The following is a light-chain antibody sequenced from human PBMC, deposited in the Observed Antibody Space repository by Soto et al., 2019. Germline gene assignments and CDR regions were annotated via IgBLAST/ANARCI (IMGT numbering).Light chain of an antibody. J-gene: IGLJ2*01. Sequence: SYELTQPPSVSVAPGKTARISCGGNDIGSKGVHWYQQKPGQVPVLVIYSDTDLPPVITERFSGSNSANLATLTISRVEAGDEADYYCQVWDSGSAHVVFGGGTKLTVL. CDR3: QVWDSGSAHVV. CDR2: SDT. V-gene: IGLV3-21*01. CDR1: DIGSKG.